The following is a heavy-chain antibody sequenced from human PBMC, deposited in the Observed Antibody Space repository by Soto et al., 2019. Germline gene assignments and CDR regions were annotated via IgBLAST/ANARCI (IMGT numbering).Heavy chain of an antibody. CDR1: GGPVSTESYY. V-gene: IGHV4-61*01. CDR2: VFYTGTT. D-gene: IGHD2-21*01. J-gene: IGHJ4*02. CDR3: ASDTGTSIHN. Sequence: SETLSLTCIVSGGPVSTESYYWSWMRQPPGKGLEWIGYVFYTGTTNYNPSLKSRVTVSVDTSKNQFSLKLTSMTAADTAVYFCASDTGTSIHNWGPGILVTVPQ.